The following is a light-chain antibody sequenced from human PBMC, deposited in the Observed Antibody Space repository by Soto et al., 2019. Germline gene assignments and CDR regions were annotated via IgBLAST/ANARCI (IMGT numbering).Light chain of an antibody. J-gene: IGKJ5*01. Sequence: DIQMTQSPSLLSASVGDRVTITCQASQDISNYLNWYQQKPGKAPKLLIYDASNLETGVPSRFSGSGSGTDFTFTISSLQPEDIATYYCQQYDNPAITFGQGTRLEIK. CDR3: QQYDNPAIT. CDR1: QDISNY. V-gene: IGKV1-33*01. CDR2: DAS.